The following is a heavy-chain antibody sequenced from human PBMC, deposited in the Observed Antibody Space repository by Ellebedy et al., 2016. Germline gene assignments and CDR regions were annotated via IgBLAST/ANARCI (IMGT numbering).Heavy chain of an antibody. CDR3: YYGHYSGS. CDR1: GLNFNTFF. J-gene: IGHJ4*02. Sequence: GGSLRLSXTASGLNFNTFFMSWVRQAPGKGLEWISTISGDGDTTFSADSVKGRFTISRDNSRYTLYLQMDSLRAADTAVYYCYYGHYSGSWGQGTLVTVSS. V-gene: IGHV3-23*01. D-gene: IGHD4-17*01. CDR2: ISGDGDTT.